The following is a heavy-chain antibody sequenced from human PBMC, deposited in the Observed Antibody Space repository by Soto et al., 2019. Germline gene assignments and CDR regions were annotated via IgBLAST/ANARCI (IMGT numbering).Heavy chain of an antibody. D-gene: IGHD5-18*01. CDR1: GYSMTSGFY. J-gene: IGHJ5*02. CDR3: ARERSFMRPTAWFEP. CDR2: VYHSGAT. Sequence: SETLSLTCTVSGYSMTSGFYWAWIRQPPGKGLEWIGSVYHSGATYYNSSLQDRVSISVDTSKNLFSLKLISVTAADTGTYYCARERSFMRPTAWFEPWGQGTQVTVSS. V-gene: IGHV4-38-2*02.